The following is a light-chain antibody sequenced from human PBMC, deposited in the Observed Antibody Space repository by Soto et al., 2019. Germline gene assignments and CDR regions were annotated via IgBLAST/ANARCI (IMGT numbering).Light chain of an antibody. CDR2: NNN. Sequence: QSVLTQPPSASGTPGQRGTISCSGSSSNIGTNTVNWYQQLPGTAPKLLIYNNNQRPSGVPDRISGSKPGTSASLAIGGLQSDDEADYYCAAWDDSLNGFFVFGTGTKLTVL. CDR1: SSNIGTNT. J-gene: IGLJ1*01. V-gene: IGLV1-44*01. CDR3: AAWDDSLNGFFV.